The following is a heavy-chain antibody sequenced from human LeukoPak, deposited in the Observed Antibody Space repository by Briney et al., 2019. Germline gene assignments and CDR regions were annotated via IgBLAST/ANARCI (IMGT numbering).Heavy chain of an antibody. CDR1: GFTFSNQA. Sequence: GGSLRLSCAASGFTFSNQAMSWVRQGPGKGLEWVSGISGSGGSTYYVDSVKGRFTISRDNSKNTLYLQMNSLRAEDTAVYYCAKGHSSGWSHNFDYWGQGTLVTVSS. CDR3: AKGHSSGWSHNFDY. D-gene: IGHD6-19*01. V-gene: IGHV3-23*01. CDR2: ISGSGGST. J-gene: IGHJ4*02.